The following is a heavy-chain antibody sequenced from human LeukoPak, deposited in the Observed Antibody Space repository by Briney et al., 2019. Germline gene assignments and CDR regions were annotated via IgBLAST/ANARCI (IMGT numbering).Heavy chain of an antibody. CDR3: ARGAGGNYYDSSGYPDAFDI. CDR2: ISAYNGNT. D-gene: IGHD3-22*01. CDR1: GYTFTSYG. Sequence: GASVKVSCKASGYTFTSYGISWVRQAPGQGLEWMGWISAYNGNTSYAQKLQGRVTMTTDTSTSTAYMELRSLRSDDTAVYYCARGAGGNYYDSSGYPDAFDIWGQGTMVTVSS. J-gene: IGHJ3*02. V-gene: IGHV1-18*01.